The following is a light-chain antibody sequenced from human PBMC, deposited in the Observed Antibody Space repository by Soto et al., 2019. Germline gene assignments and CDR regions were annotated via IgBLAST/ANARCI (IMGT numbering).Light chain of an antibody. CDR2: LVS. V-gene: IGKV2-28*01. CDR3: MQALQTRT. J-gene: IGKJ2*01. CDR1: QSLLHSNGYTY. Sequence: DIVLTQSPLSLPVTPGEPACISCRSSQSLLHSNGYTYLDWYLQKPGQSPQLLIYLVSNRASGVPDRFSGSGSGTDFTLKISRVEAEDVGVYYCMQALQTRTFGQGTKLEIK.